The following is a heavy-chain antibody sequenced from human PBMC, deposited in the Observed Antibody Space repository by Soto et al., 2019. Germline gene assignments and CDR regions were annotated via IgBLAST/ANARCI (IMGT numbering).Heavy chain of an antibody. V-gene: IGHV4-30-4*01. D-gene: IGHD4-17*01. Sequence: QVQLQESGPGLVKPSQTLSLTCTVSGGSISSGDYYWSWIRQPPGKGLEWIGYIYYSGSTYYNPSLKSRGTISVDTSKNQFSLKLSSVTAADTAVYYCSRDVTGYGYYSPVGNSYYGMDVWGQGTTVTVSS. J-gene: IGHJ6*02. CDR3: SRDVTGYGYYSPVGNSYYGMDV. CDR1: GGSISSGDYY. CDR2: IYYSGST.